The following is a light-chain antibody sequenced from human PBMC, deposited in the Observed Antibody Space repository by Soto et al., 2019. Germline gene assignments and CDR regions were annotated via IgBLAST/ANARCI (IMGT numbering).Light chain of an antibody. CDR2: GAS. Sequence: EIVMTQSPATLSMFPGERATLSCRASQSVSSNLAWYQQSPGQAPRLLMYGASTRATGIPARFSGSGSGTEFTLTISSLQSEDFAVYYCQQYNNLPPITFGQGTRLEIK. CDR1: QSVSSN. V-gene: IGKV3-15*01. CDR3: QQYNNLPPIT. J-gene: IGKJ5*01.